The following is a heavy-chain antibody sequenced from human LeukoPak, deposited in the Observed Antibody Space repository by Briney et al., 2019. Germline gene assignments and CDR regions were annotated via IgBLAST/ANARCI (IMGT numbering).Heavy chain of an antibody. Sequence: GGSLRLSCAASEFTFSRYWVHWVRHAPGQGLMWVSRINVDGTSTSYADSVKGRFFISRDNAKNTLYLQMNSLRVEDTAVYYCARDLRSYSSSALDYWGQGTLVTVSS. D-gene: IGHD6-6*01. CDR3: ARDLRSYSSSALDY. CDR1: EFTFSRYW. CDR2: INVDGTST. J-gene: IGHJ4*02. V-gene: IGHV3-74*01.